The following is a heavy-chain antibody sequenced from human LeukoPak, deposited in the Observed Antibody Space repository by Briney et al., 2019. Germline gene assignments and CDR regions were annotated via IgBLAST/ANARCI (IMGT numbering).Heavy chain of an antibody. J-gene: IGHJ3*02. D-gene: IGHD3-3*02. V-gene: IGHV3-23*01. CDR2: ISGSGGST. CDR1: GFTFSSYA. CDR3: ASTFGVVTGGAFDI. Sequence: SGGSLRLSCAASGFTFSSYAMSWVRQAPGKGLEWVSAISGSGGSTYYADSVKGRFTISRDNAKNSLYLQMNSLKAEDTAVYYCASTFGVVTGGAFDIWGQGTMVTVSS.